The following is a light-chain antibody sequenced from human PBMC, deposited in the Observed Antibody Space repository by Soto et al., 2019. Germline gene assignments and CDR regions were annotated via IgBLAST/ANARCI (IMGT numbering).Light chain of an antibody. CDR3: QSYDTRLSCHVL. CDR1: SSNIGAGYD. CDR2: GND. J-gene: IGLJ2*01. V-gene: IGLV1-40*01. Sequence: QSVLTQPPSVSGALGQSVTISCTGGSSNIGAGYDVHWYQQLPGTAPKVLIYGNDHRPSGVPDRFSGSKSGTSAYLAITGLRADDEGDYYCQSYDTRLSCHVLFGGGTKLTVL.